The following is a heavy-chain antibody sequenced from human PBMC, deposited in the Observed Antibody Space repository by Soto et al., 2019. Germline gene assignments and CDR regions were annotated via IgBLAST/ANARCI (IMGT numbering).Heavy chain of an antibody. CDR1: GDSVSSNSAA. D-gene: IGHD6-13*01. CDR2: TYYRSKWYN. Sequence: PSPTRSLTCAISGDSVSSNSAACNWVRQSGSRGLEWLGRTYYRSKWYNDYAVSVKSRITIIPDTSKNHFSLQLNSVTPEDTAVYSCARARYSSSWYYFDYWGQGPLATVSA. V-gene: IGHV6-1*01. J-gene: IGHJ4*02. CDR3: ARARYSSSWYYFDY.